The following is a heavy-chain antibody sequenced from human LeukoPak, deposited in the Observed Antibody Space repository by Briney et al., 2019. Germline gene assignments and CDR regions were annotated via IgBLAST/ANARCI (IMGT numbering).Heavy chain of an antibody. CDR1: GFTFSSYS. D-gene: IGHD2-15*01. CDR3: ARDLVPYCSGGSCSTFDF. V-gene: IGHV3-21*01. Sequence: TGGSLRLSCAASGFTFSSYSMNWVRQAPGKGLEWVSSISSSSSYIYYADSVKGRFTISRDNVKNLLYLQMDSLRAEDTAVYYCARDLVPYCSGGSCSTFDFWGQGILVTVSS. CDR2: ISSSSSYI. J-gene: IGHJ4*02.